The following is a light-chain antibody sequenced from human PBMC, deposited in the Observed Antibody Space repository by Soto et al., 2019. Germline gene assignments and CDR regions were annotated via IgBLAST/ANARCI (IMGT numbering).Light chain of an antibody. CDR3: QQCYMGWT. CDR1: QSIGRF. V-gene: IGKV1-5*01. Sequence: DIQMTQSPSTLSASVGARVPITCRASQSIGRFLAWYQHQPGKAPKLLIYDASTLESGVPSRFSGTGSGTEFTFSITSLQPEDFGTYYCQQCYMGWTFGQGTKVDI. CDR2: DAS. J-gene: IGKJ1*01.